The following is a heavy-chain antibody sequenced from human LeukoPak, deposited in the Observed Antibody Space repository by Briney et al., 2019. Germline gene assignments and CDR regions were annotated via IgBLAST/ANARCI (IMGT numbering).Heavy chain of an antibody. Sequence: ASVKVSCKASGYTFTSYDINWVRQATGQGLEWMGWMNPNSGNTGYAQKFQGRVTITRNTSISTAYMELSSLRSEDTAVYYCANSIAAAGYFNYWGQGTLVTVSS. CDR2: MNPNSGNT. V-gene: IGHV1-8*03. CDR1: GYTFTSYD. D-gene: IGHD6-13*01. J-gene: IGHJ4*02. CDR3: ANSIAAAGYFNY.